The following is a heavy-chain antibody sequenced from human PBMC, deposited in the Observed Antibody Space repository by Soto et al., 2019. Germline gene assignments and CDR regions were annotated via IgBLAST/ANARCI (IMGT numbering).Heavy chain of an antibody. CDR2: IMPVFATP. CDR3: ARDKXXQQXGXXYXYILDV. J-gene: IGHJ6*02. Sequence: QVQLVQSGAEVKKPGSSVKVSCKASGGTFSTSAISWVRQAPGQGLEWVGGIMPVFATPDYAQNFQGRVTITADESTTTAYLELTSLRTDDTAVYYCARDKXXQQXGXXYXYILDVWGQGTAITVSS. V-gene: IGHV1-69*12. CDR1: GGTFSTSA.